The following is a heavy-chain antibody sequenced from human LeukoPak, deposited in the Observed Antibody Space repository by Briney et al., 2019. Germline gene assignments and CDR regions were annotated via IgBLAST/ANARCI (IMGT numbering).Heavy chain of an antibody. CDR3: ARDLGGYYGMDV. V-gene: IGHV3-48*03. Sequence: QTGGSLRLSCAASGFTFSSYEMNWVRQAPGKGLEWVSYISSSGSTIYYADSVKGRFTISRDNAKNSLYLQMNSLRAEDTAVYYCARDLGGYYGMDVWGQGTTVTVSS. CDR2: ISSSGSTI. J-gene: IGHJ6*02. D-gene: IGHD1-26*01. CDR1: GFTFSSYE.